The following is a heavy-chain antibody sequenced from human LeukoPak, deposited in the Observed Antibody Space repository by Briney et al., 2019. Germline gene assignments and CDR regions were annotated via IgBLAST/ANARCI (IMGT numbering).Heavy chain of an antibody. V-gene: IGHV3-23*01. CDR2: ISGSGGST. CDR3: AKEQGYGSGSYYNRDI. J-gene: IGHJ3*02. Sequence: GGSLRLSCAASGFTFSTYWMSWVRQAPGKGLEWVSTISGSGGSTYYADSVKGRFTISRDNSKNTLYLQMNSLRAEDTAVYYCAKEQGYGSGSYYNRDIWGQGTMVTVSS. D-gene: IGHD3-10*01. CDR1: GFTFSTYW.